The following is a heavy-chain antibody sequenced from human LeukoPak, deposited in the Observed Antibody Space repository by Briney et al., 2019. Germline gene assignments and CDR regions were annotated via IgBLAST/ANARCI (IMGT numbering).Heavy chain of an antibody. CDR3: ARDGSGSGSPFDY. D-gene: IGHD3-22*01. J-gene: IGHJ4*02. CDR1: GYSISSGYY. V-gene: IGHV4-38-2*02. Sequence: ASETLSLTCTVPGYSISSGYYWAWIRQPPGKGLEWIGSIYHSGTTYYNPSLKSRVTISVDTSKNQLSLKLNSVTAADTAVYYCARDGSGSGSPFDYWGQGTLVTVSS. CDR2: IYHSGTT.